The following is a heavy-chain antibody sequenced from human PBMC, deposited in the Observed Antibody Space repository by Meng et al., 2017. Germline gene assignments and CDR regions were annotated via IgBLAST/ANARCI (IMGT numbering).Heavy chain of an antibody. CDR3: ARGYDSSGYSGAFDI. CDR2: IIPIFGTA. Sequence: QGVLVPSGAEVTKPGSSVKVSCKASGGTFSSYAISWVRQAPGQGLEWMGGIIPIFGTANYAQKFQGRVTITADKSTSTAYMELSSLRSEDTAVYYCARGYDSSGYSGAFDIWGQGTMVTVSS. V-gene: IGHV1-69*06. J-gene: IGHJ3*02. CDR1: GGTFSSYA. D-gene: IGHD3-22*01.